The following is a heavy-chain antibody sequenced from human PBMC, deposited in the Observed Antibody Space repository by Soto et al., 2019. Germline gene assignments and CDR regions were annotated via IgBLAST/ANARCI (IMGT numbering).Heavy chain of an antibody. CDR1: EGTFNSYA. D-gene: IGHD6-13*01. CDR3: ASGASRWYPYFFDS. Sequence: QAQVVQSGAEVRKPGSSVKLSCKASEGTFNSYAIAWLRQAPGQALEWMGGIIPYYNTLNYAQKFQDRVTITADAATNTVYMELSSLRSDDTAVYFCASGASRWYPYFFDSWAQGTLVTVSS. CDR2: IIPYYNTL. V-gene: IGHV1-69*01. J-gene: IGHJ4*02.